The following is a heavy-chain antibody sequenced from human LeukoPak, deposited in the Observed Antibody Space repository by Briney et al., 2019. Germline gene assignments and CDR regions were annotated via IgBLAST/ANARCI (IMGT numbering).Heavy chain of an antibody. CDR1: GFTFSDYA. Sequence: GGSLRLSCAASGFTFSDYAMHWIRQAPGKGLEWVAFVSYDGGYQFYADSVRGRFTISRDNSKNTLFLQLSGLGPDDTAVYFCSRDVTNNYSFGYWGQGTLVTVSS. CDR3: SRDVTNNYSFGY. V-gene: IGHV3-30*15. CDR2: VSYDGGYQ. D-gene: IGHD2-8*01. J-gene: IGHJ4*02.